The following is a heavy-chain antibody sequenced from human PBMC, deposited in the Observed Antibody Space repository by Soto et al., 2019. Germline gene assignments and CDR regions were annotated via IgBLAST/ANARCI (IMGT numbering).Heavy chain of an antibody. V-gene: IGHV3-48*03. Sequence: GGSLRLSXQASGFNFRMYEMHWVRKAPGKGLEWVSYISSSGLTTYYADFAEGRFTISRDNAKDSLYLHLNSLRVGDTAVYYCARYGTRGDWWGLGTQVTVSS. CDR2: ISSSGLTT. D-gene: IGHD3-10*01. CDR1: GFNFRMYE. CDR3: ARYGTRGDW. J-gene: IGHJ5*01.